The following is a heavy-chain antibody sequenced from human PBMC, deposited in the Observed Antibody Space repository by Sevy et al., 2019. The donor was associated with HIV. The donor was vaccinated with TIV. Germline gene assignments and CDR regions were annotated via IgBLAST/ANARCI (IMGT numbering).Heavy chain of an antibody. CDR3: AAEDMTAFGGPLRVFNM. CDR1: GIIFSDSA. Sequence: ASVKVSCTDSGIIFSDSAVQWVRQTRGPRLEWIGWIVVGSGVSNYAQMFQERVTISRDMSTRTAYMELSSLRSEDTAVYYCAAEDMTAFGGPLRVFNMWGQGTMVTVSS. J-gene: IGHJ3*02. D-gene: IGHD3-16*01. CDR2: IVVGSGVS. V-gene: IGHV1-58*01.